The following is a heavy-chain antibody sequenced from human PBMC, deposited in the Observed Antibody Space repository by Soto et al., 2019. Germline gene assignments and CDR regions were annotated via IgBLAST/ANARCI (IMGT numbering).Heavy chain of an antibody. CDR1: GFTFSSYN. Sequence: GGSLRLSCAASGFTFSSYNMNWVRQAPGKGLEWVSSISSSCSHTYYADSVKGRFTISRDNSKNTLYLQMNSLRAEDTAVYYCARDPPYYDFRLVVWGHGTTVTV. CDR2: ISSSCSHT. V-gene: IGHV3-21*01. CDR3: ARDPPYYDFRLVV. D-gene: IGHD3-3*01. J-gene: IGHJ6*02.